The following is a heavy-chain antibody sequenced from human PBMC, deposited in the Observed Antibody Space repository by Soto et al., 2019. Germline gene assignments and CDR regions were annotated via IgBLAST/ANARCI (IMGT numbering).Heavy chain of an antibody. D-gene: IGHD5-18*01. CDR1: GGTFSSYA. Sequence: SVKVSCKASGGTFSSYAISWVRQAPGQGLEWMGGIIPIFGTANYAQKFQGRVTITADESTSTAYMELSSLRSEDTAVYYCARVRRIQLWPNYDVMAVWGQGTTVTVSS. J-gene: IGHJ6*02. V-gene: IGHV1-69*13. CDR2: IIPIFGTA. CDR3: ARVRRIQLWPNYDVMAV.